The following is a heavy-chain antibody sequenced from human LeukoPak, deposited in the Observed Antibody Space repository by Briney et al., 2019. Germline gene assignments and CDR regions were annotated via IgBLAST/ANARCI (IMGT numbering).Heavy chain of an antibody. V-gene: IGHV3-11*04. CDR2: ISSSGSTI. J-gene: IGHJ4*02. CDR3: ARYYDILTGYSSFDY. Sequence: GGSLRLSCAASGFTFSDYYMSWIRQAPGKGLEWVSYISSSGSTIYYADSVKGRFTISRDNAKNSLYLQMNSLRAEDTAVYYCARYYDILTGYSSFDYWGQGTLVTVSS. CDR1: GFTFSDYY. D-gene: IGHD3-9*01.